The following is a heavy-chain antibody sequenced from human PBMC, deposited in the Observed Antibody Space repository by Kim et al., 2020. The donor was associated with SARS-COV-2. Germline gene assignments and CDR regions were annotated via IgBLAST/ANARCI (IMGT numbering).Heavy chain of an antibody. Sequence: GESLKISCKGSGYSFTNFWIGWVRQMPGKGLEWMGIIYPGDSDTRYSPSFQGQVTISADKSISTAYLQWSSLKASDTAMYYCARQWDIVVPAAIGYHYYSMDVWGQGTTVTVSS. CDR3: ARQWDIVVPAAIGYHYYSMDV. CDR1: GYSFTNFW. CDR2: IYPGDSDT. V-gene: IGHV5-51*01. J-gene: IGHJ6*02. D-gene: IGHD2-2*01.